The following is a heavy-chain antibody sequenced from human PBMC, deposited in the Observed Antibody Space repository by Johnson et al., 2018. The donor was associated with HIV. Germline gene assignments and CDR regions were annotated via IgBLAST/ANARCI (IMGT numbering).Heavy chain of an antibody. CDR2: IGTAGDT. CDR1: GFTFSSYD. Sequence: VQLVESGGGLVQPGGSLRLSCAASGFTFSSYDMHWVRQATGKGLEWVSAIGTAGDTYYPGSVKGRFTISRENATNSLYLQVNSLRAGDTAVYYCARVGDGYNQGDDAFDIWGQGTMVTVSS. V-gene: IGHV3-13*01. D-gene: IGHD5-24*01. CDR3: ARVGDGYNQGDDAFDI. J-gene: IGHJ3*02.